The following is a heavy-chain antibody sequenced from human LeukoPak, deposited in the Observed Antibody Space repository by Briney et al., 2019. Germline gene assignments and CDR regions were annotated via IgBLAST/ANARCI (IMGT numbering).Heavy chain of an antibody. V-gene: IGHV3-23*01. Sequence: GGSLRLSCAASGFTFSYYGLSWVRQAPGKGLEWVSGFGHNGDITYSDSVKGRFTISRDNSKNTLFLQLSSLRADDTAVYFCAKQAGWGAYFSFLPFDFWGRGTLVTVSS. J-gene: IGHJ4*02. CDR1: GFTFSYYG. D-gene: IGHD3-3*01. CDR3: AKQAGWGAYFSFLPFDF. CDR2: FGHNGDIT.